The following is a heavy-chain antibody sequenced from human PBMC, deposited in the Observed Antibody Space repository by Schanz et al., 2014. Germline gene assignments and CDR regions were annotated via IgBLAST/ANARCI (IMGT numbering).Heavy chain of an antibody. Sequence: QVQLVQSGSELTRPGASVKVSCKASGYNFTTYTMNWVRQAPGQGREWMGWINTNTGNPTYAQGFTGRFVFSLDASVSTAYLQSSFLKADDTAVFFCARWEANWCQYWGQGTLVTVSS. CDR1: GYNFTTYT. J-gene: IGHJ4*02. CDR3: ARWEANWCQY. CDR2: INTNTGNP. V-gene: IGHV7-4-1*02. D-gene: IGHD7-27*01.